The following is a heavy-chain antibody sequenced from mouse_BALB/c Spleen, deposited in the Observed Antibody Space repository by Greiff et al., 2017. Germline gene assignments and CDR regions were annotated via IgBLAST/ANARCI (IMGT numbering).Heavy chain of an antibody. V-gene: IGHV14-4*02. CDR1: GFNFNDYY. J-gene: IGHJ2*01. CDR3: NPNYDYVDY. Sequence: VQLQESGAELVRSGASVKLSCTASGFNFNDYYMHWVKQRPEQGLEWIGWIDPGNGDTEYAPKFQGKATMTADTSSNTAYLQLSSLTSEDTAVYYCNPNYDYVDYWGQGTTLTVSS. CDR2: IDPGNGDT. D-gene: IGHD2-4*01.